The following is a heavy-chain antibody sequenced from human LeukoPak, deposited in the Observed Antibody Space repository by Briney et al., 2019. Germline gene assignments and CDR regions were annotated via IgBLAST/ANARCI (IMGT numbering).Heavy chain of an antibody. CDR3: ARDSGYSYGFNWFDP. Sequence: SVKVSCKXSGGTFSSYAISWVRQAPGQGLEWMGRIIPIFGTANYSQKFQGRVTITTDESTSTAYMELSSLRSEDTAVYYCARDSGYSYGFNWFDPWGQRTLVTVSS. CDR2: IIPIFGTA. CDR1: GGTFSSYA. V-gene: IGHV1-69*05. J-gene: IGHJ5*02. D-gene: IGHD5-18*01.